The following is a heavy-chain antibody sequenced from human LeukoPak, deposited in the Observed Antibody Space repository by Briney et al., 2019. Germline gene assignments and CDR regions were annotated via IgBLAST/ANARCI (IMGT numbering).Heavy chain of an antibody. CDR3: AREVRYCGGDCYLFFDI. J-gene: IGHJ3*02. D-gene: IGHD2-21*02. Sequence: PSETLSLTCTVSGGSISSYYWSWIRQPPGKGLDWIGYIYTSGSTNYNPSLKSRVTISVDTSKNQFSLKLSSVTAADTAVYYCAREVRYCGGDCYLFFDIWGQGTMVTVSS. CDR1: GGSISSYY. V-gene: IGHV4-4*09. CDR2: IYTSGST.